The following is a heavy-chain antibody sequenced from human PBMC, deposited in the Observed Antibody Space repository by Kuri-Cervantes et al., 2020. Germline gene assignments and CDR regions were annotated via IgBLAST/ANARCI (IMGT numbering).Heavy chain of an antibody. CDR3: ARGGAKGFKGLDY. V-gene: IGHV3-48*01. J-gene: IGHJ4*02. Sequence: GGSLRLSCAASGFTFSTYSMNWVRQAPGKGLEYVSYISSSSSAMFYGDSVKGRFTISRDNAKNSLFLQMNSLRAEDTAVYYCARGGAKGFKGLDYWGQGTLVTVSS. CDR1: GFTFSTYS. D-gene: IGHD3-10*01. CDR2: ISSSSSAM.